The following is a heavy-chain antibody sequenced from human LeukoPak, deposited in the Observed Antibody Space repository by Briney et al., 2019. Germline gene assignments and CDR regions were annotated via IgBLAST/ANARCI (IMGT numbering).Heavy chain of an antibody. Sequence: GRSLRLSCAASGFTFSSYSMNWVRQAPGKGLDWVSSISSSSSYKYYPDSVKGRFTISRDNAKNSLYLQMNSLRAEDTAVYYCARDTYGDYRYNWFDPWGEGTLVTVSS. D-gene: IGHD4-17*01. CDR1: GFTFSSYS. J-gene: IGHJ5*02. V-gene: IGHV3-21*01. CDR3: ARDTYGDYRYNWFDP. CDR2: ISSSSSYK.